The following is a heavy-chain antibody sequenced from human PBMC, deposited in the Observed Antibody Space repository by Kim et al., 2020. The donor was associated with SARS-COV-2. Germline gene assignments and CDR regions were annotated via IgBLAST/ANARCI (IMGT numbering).Heavy chain of an antibody. CDR1: GLYV. CDR3: ATEAGTSGRCGYFDY. D-gene: IGHD5-12*01. Sequence: GGSLRLSCVTSGLYVIHWVRQAPGKGLEWVAAMSFDGFSKYFADSVNGRFTISRDDSKNTVWLQLNNLRDEDSAMYYCATEAGTSGRCGYFDYWSQGTLV. CDR2: MSFDGFSK. J-gene: IGHJ4*02. V-gene: IGHV3-30*04.